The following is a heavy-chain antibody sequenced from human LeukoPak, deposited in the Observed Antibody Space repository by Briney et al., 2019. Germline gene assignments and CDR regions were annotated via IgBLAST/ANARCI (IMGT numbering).Heavy chain of an antibody. CDR1: GFTFSSYS. CDR3: ARDDIVLMVYAIVSASYYYGMDV. J-gene: IGHJ6*02. Sequence: GGSLRLTCAASGFTFSSYSMNWVRQAPGKGLEWVSSISSSSSYIYYADSVKGRFTISRDNAKNSLYLQMNSLRAEGTAVYYCARDDIVLMVYAIVSASYYYGMDVWGQGTTVTVSS. D-gene: IGHD2-8*01. V-gene: IGHV3-21*01. CDR2: ISSSSSYI.